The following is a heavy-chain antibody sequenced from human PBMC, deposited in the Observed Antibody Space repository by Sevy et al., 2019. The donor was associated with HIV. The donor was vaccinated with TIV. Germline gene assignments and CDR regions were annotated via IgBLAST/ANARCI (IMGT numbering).Heavy chain of an antibody. CDR2: IYTSGST. V-gene: IGHV4-4*07. CDR3: ALTGYSSSWTPGDY. Sequence: SETLSLTCTVSGGSISSYYWSWIRQPAGKGLEWIGRIYTSGSTNYNPSLKSRVTMSVDTSKNQFSLKLSSVTAADTAMYYCALTGYSSSWTPGDYWGQGTLVTVSS. J-gene: IGHJ4*02. D-gene: IGHD6-13*01. CDR1: GGSISSYY.